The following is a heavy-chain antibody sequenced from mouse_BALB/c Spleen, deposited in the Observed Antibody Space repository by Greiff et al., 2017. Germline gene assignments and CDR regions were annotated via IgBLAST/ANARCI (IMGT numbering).Heavy chain of an antibody. J-gene: IGHJ3*01. Sequence: VKLMESGPGLVAPSQSLSITCTVSGFSLTSYGVHWVRQPPGKGLEWLGVIWAGGSTNYNSALMSRLSISKDNSKSQVFLKMNSLQTDDTAMYYCAREREYDGAWFAYWGQGTLVTVSA. D-gene: IGHD2-3*01. V-gene: IGHV2-9*02. CDR2: IWAGGST. CDR1: GFSLTSYG. CDR3: AREREYDGAWFAY.